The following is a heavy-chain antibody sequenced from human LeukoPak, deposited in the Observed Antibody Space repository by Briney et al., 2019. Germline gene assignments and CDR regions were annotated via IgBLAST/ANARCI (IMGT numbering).Heavy chain of an antibody. CDR1: GGTFSSYA. CDR3: ARDRYYDILTGRDYYYYYMDV. CDR2: IIPIFGTA. J-gene: IGHJ6*03. V-gene: IGHV1-69*05. Sequence: SVTVSCKASGGTFSSYAISWVRQAPGQGLEWMGGIIPIFGTANYAQKFQGRVTITTDESTSTAYMELSSLRSEDTAVYYCARDRYYDILTGRDYYYYYMDVWGKGTTVTVSS. D-gene: IGHD3-9*01.